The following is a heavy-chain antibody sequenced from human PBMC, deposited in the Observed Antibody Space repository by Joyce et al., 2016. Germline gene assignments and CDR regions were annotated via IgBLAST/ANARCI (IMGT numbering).Heavy chain of an antibody. Sequence: EVQLVESGGGLVQPGGSLRLSCAASGFTFSNYWMYWVRQAPGKGLVLVSRINSDGTYTNYADSVKGRFTISRDNAKNTLYMQMNSLRAEDTAVYYCARVRARFLDSKLLDYWGQGTLVIVSS. CDR1: GFTFSNYW. CDR2: INSDGTYT. J-gene: IGHJ4*02. D-gene: IGHD3-3*01. V-gene: IGHV3-74*01. CDR3: ARVRARFLDSKLLDY.